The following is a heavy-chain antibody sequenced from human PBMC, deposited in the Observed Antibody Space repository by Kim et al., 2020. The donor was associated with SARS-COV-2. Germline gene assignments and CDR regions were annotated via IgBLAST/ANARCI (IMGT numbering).Heavy chain of an antibody. J-gene: IGHJ5*02. V-gene: IGHV3-11*01. Sequence: AASLKGRFSIASDNAKKSLYLQMNSLRAEDTAVYYCARVSSGSSSWYWFDAWGQGTLVTVSS. D-gene: IGHD6-13*01. CDR3: ARVSSGSSSWYWFDA.